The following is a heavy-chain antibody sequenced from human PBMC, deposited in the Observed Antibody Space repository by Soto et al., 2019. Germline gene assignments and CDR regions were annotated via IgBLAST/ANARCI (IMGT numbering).Heavy chain of an antibody. J-gene: IGHJ4*02. CDR2: VYYRWRS. CDR3: VSQRTSVLTQAYFDY. V-gene: IGHV4-39*01. Sequence: LSLTCTVSGGSVSNSNYYWGWIRQSPGRGLEWIGSVYYRWRSYSKSSVKSRVTISVDTSKNQFSLNLNSVTASDTAVYFCVSQRTSVLTQAYFDYWGPGALVTVSS. CDR1: GGSVSNSNYY. D-gene: IGHD2-8*01.